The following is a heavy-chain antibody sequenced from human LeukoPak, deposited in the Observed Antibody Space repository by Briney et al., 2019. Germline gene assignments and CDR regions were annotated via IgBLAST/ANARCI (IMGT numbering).Heavy chain of an antibody. D-gene: IGHD6-19*01. CDR3: ARGPPRGSGWPRRDYYFDY. CDR1: GGSVGSAGYY. V-gene: IGHV4-61*08. Sequence: KPSETLSLTCSVSGGSVGSAGYYWSWIRQPPGGGLEWIGYVYYKSSTNYNPSLKSRVTISVDTSKNQFSLKLSSVTAADTAVYYCARGPPRGSGWPRRDYYFDYWGQGTLVTVSS. CDR2: VYYKSST. J-gene: IGHJ4*02.